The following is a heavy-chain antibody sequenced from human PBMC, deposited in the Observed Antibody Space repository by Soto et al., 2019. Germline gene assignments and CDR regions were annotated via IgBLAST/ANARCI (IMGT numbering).Heavy chain of an antibody. J-gene: IGHJ3*02. CDR1: GFTFSSYG. D-gene: IGHD5-18*01. V-gene: IGHV3-30*18. CDR3: AKIGYSYGDAFDI. Sequence: QVQLVESGGGVVQPGRSLRLSCAASGFTFSSYGMHWVRQAPGKGLEWVAVISYDGSNKYYADSVKGRFNISRDNSKNTLYLQMTSLRAEDTAVYYCAKIGYSYGDAFDIWGQGTMVTVSS. CDR2: ISYDGSNK.